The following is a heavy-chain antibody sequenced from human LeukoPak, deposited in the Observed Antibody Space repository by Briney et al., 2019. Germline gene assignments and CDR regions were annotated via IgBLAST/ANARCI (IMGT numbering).Heavy chain of an antibody. Sequence: ASVTVSCKASGFTLSTYYMHWVRQAPGQGLEWMGIIDPSGGGTSYAQEVQGRVTMTSDTSTSTIYMELRSLRSDDTAVYYCARGGDYGDYFAHWGQGTLVIVSS. CDR1: GFTLSTYY. D-gene: IGHD4-17*01. CDR2: IDPSGGGT. J-gene: IGHJ4*02. CDR3: ARGGDYGDYFAH. V-gene: IGHV1-46*01.